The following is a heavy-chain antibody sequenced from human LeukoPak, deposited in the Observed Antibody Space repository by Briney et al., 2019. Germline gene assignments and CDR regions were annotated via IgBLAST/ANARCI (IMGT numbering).Heavy chain of an antibody. V-gene: IGHV1-46*01. Sequence: AASVKVSCKASGYSFTSNYIHWVRQAPGQGLEWMGMIYPRDGSTSYAQKFQGRVTVTRDTSTSTVHMELSGLRSEDTAVYYCASMLITIGNKGFDYWGQGTLVTVSS. CDR3: ASMLITIGNKGFDY. J-gene: IGHJ4*02. CDR2: IYPRDGST. D-gene: IGHD3-16*01. CDR1: GYSFTSNY.